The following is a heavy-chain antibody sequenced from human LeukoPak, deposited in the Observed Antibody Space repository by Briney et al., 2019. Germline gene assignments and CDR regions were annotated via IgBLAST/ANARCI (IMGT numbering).Heavy chain of an antibody. CDR2: ISGSGGST. J-gene: IGHJ4*02. Sequence: GGSLRLSCAASGFTFSSYGMSWVRQAPGKGLEWVSAISGSGGSTYYADSVKGRFTISRDNSKNTLYLQMNSLRAEDTAVYYCAKDTVGATLFGPDYWGQGTLVTVSS. D-gene: IGHD1-26*01. V-gene: IGHV3-23*01. CDR3: AKDTVGATLFGPDY. CDR1: GFTFSSYG.